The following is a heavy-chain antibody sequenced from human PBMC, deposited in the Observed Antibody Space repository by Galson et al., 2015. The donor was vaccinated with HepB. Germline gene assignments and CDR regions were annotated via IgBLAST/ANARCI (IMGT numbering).Heavy chain of an antibody. CDR2: ISAYNGNT. J-gene: IGHJ5*02. V-gene: IGHV1-18*04. D-gene: IGHD3-10*01. Sequence: SVKVSCKASGYTFTSYGISWVRQAPGQGLEWMGWISAYNGNTNYAQKLQGRVTMTTDTSTSTAYMELRSLRSDDTAVYYCARVHLNYYGSGGSWSDPWGQGTLVTVSS. CDR3: ARVHLNYYGSGGSWSDP. CDR1: GYTFTSYG.